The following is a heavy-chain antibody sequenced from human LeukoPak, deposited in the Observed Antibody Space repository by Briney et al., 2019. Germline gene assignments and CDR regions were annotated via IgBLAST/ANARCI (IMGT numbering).Heavy chain of an antibody. J-gene: IGHJ3*01. CDR2: ISSSSSYI. D-gene: IGHD3-16*01. Sequence: PGGSLRLSCAASGFTFSSYEMNWVRQAPGKGLEWVSYISSSSSYIYYADSVKGRFTISRDNAKNTLYLQMNSLRAEDTAVYYCAKRPWGAGDGVWGQGTMVTVSS. V-gene: IGHV3-21*05. CDR1: GFTFSSYE. CDR3: AKRPWGAGDGV.